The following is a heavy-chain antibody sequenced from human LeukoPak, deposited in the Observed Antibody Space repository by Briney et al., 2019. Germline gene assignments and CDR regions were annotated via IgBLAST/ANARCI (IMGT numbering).Heavy chain of an antibody. CDR2: IKSKTDGGTT. CDR3: TTEVAYCGSDCYSGFDP. D-gene: IGHD2-21*02. CDR1: GFTLSSYG. J-gene: IGHJ5*02. Sequence: GGSLRLSCAASGFTLSSYGMHWVRQAPGKGLEWVGRIKSKTDGGTTDYAAPVKGRFTISRDDSKNTLYLQMSSLKTEDTAVYYCTTEVAYCGSDCYSGFDPWGQGTLVTVSS. V-gene: IGHV3-15*01.